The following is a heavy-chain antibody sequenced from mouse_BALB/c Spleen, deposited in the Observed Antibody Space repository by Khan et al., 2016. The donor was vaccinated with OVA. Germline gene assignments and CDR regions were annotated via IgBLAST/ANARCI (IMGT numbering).Heavy chain of an antibody. CDR2: IAPANGNT. CDR3: ARPSYDPRGFDV. J-gene: IGHJ1*02. V-gene: IGHV14-3*02. D-gene: IGHD2-10*02. Sequence: VQLQQSGAELVKPGASVKLSCTASGFNIKDTYLHWVKQRPEQGLEWIGRIAPANGNTQYDPKFQGKASITSDTSSNTSYLQLNSLTSEDTAVYCCARPSYDPRGFDVWVAVTAVTDSS. CDR1: GFNIKDTY.